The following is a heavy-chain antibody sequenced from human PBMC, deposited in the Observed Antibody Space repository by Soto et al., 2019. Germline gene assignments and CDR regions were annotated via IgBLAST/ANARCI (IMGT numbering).Heavy chain of an antibody. V-gene: IGHV3-48*03. D-gene: IGHD6-19*01. CDR3: ARDEGSAWYFDD. CDR2: ISSSGTTI. Sequence: EVQLVESGGGLIQPGGSLRLSCTDSAFTFSRSDMNWVRQAPGQGLERLSYISSSGTTIYYPDSVKGRFINSRDNAKKSLYLELNSLRVEDTAVYYCARDEGSAWYFDDWGQGTLVTVSS. J-gene: IGHJ4*02. CDR1: AFTFSRSD.